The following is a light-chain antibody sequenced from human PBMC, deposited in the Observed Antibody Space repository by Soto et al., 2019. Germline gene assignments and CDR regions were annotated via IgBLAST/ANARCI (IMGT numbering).Light chain of an antibody. CDR1: QSVSSN. V-gene: IGKV3-15*01. J-gene: IGKJ1*01. Sequence: EIVMTQSPATLSVSPGERATLSCRASQSVSSNLAWYQQKPGQAPRLLIYGASTRATGIPARFSXXXXXXXXXLTISSLQSEDFAVYYCQQYNNWWTFGQGTKVEIK. CDR3: QQYNNWWT. CDR2: GAS.